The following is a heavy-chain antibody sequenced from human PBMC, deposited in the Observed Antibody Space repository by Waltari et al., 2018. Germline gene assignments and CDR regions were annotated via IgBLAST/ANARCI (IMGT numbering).Heavy chain of an antibody. Sequence: QVQLQESGPGLVKPAETLSLTCTVSVGSIRTYYCSWIRQPPGKGLEWIGYISYSGRTTYSPSLKSRVTITVDTSKKQFSLKLNFVTAADTAVYYCARGSEGSYCSGGTCYSYYYMDVWGKGTTVTVSS. V-gene: IGHV4-59*01. J-gene: IGHJ6*03. CDR1: VGSIRTYY. CDR2: ISYSGRT. D-gene: IGHD2-15*01. CDR3: ARGSEGSYCSGGTCYSYYYMDV.